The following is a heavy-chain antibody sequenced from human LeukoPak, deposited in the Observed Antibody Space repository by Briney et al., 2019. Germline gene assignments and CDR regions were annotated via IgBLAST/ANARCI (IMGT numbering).Heavy chain of an antibody. V-gene: IGHV3-9*01. CDR1: GFTFDDYA. CDR2: ISWNSGSI. D-gene: IGHD2-8*01. Sequence: RPGRSLRLSCAASGFTFDDYAMHWVRHAPGKGLEWVSGISWNSGSIGYADSVKGRFTISRDNAKSSLYLQINSPGVEDTAVYYCARGVGQAYYYYYMDVWGKGTTVTIS. CDR3: ARGVGQAYYYYYMDV. J-gene: IGHJ6*03.